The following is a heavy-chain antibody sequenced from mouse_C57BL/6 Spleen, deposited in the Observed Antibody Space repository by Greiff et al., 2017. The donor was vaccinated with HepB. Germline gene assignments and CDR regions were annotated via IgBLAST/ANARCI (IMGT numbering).Heavy chain of an antibody. CDR2: FYPGSGSI. CDR3: ARGSTAYYFDY. CDR1: GYTFTEYT. J-gene: IGHJ2*01. Sequence: QVQLQQSGAELVKPGASVKLSCKASGYTFTEYTIHWVKQRSGQGLEWIGWFYPGSGSIKYNEKFKDKATLTADKSSSTAYMQLSSLTSEDSAVYYCARGSTAYYFDYWGQGTTLTVSS. D-gene: IGHD6-1*01. V-gene: IGHV1-62-2*01.